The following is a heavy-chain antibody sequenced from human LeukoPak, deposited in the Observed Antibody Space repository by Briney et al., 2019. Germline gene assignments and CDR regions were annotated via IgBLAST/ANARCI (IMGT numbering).Heavy chain of an antibody. J-gene: IGHJ4*02. Sequence: SVKISCKTSGGTFCSYAISWVRQAPGGRVQWLGRIIPIFGTANYAQTSQGGVTITPDESTSTAYMQLSSLRAEDTAVYYCASELRSWYDIYFDYWGQGTLVTVSS. CDR2: IIPIFGTA. CDR3: ASELRSWYDIYFDY. D-gene: IGHD6-13*01. CDR1: GGTFCSYA. V-gene: IGHV1-69*15.